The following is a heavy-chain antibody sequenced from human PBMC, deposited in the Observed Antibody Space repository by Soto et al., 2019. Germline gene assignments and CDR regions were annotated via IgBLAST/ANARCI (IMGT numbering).Heavy chain of an antibody. CDR1: GFTFSSYE. CDR2: ISSSGSTI. V-gene: IGHV3-48*03. J-gene: IGHJ6*02. CDR3: ARDQDYYGSGGLYYYYGMDV. Sequence: GGSLRLSCAASGFTFSSYEMNWVRQAPGKGLEWVSYISSSGSTIYYADSVKGRFTISGDNAKNSLYLQMNSLRAEDTAVYYCARDQDYYGSGGLYYYYGMDVWGQGTTVTVSS. D-gene: IGHD3-10*01.